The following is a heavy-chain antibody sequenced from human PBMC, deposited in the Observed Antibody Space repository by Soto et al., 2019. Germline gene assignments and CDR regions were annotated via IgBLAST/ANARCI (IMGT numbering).Heavy chain of an antibody. CDR2: IYVTGAV. J-gene: IGHJ5*02. Sequence: SETLSLTCRVSGAALNGGHYSWSWIRQVPGKGLEWLGHIYVTGAVDYSPSLRDRITISQDTSERQFSLNLRLVTAADTAVYYGARLRIPTNSYLWFDPWGHGTLVTDSS. D-gene: IGHD1-26*01. V-gene: IGHV4-31*03. CDR1: GAALNGGHYS. CDR3: ARLRIPTNSYLWFDP.